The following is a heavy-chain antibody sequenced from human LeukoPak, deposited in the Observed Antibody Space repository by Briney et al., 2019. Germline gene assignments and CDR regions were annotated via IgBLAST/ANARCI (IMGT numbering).Heavy chain of an antibody. Sequence: SVKVSCKASGGTFSSYAISWVRQAPGQGLEWMGGIIPIFGTANYAQKFQGRVTITTDESTSTAYMELSSLRSEDTAVYYCARDSVVVPAAYDAFDIWGQGTMVTVSS. D-gene: IGHD2-2*01. J-gene: IGHJ3*02. CDR2: IIPIFGTA. CDR1: GGTFSSYA. V-gene: IGHV1-69*05. CDR3: ARDSVVVPAAYDAFDI.